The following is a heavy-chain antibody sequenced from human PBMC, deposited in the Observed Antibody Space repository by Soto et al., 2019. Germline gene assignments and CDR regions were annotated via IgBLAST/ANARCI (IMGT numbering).Heavy chain of an antibody. CDR2: ISAYNGNT. CDR3: ARARKGSSGWYSSLSVYYFDY. V-gene: IGHV1-18*04. Sequence: QVQLVQSGAEVKKPGASVKVSCKASGYTFTSYGISWVRQAPGQGLEWMGWISAYNGNTNYAQKLQGRVTMTTDTSTSTAYMELRSLRSDDTAVYYCARARKGSSGWYSSLSVYYFDYWGQGTLVTVSS. CDR1: GYTFTSYG. J-gene: IGHJ4*02. D-gene: IGHD6-19*01.